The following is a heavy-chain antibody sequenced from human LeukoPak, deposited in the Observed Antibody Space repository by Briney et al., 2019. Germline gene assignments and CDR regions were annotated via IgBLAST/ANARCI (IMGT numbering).Heavy chain of an antibody. CDR2: IHYSDGTT. CDR3: AKGGGRPLDDAFDI. CDR1: GFSFGSYG. V-gene: IGHV3-23*01. Sequence: GSLRLSCVASGFSFGSYGMSWFRQAPGKGLEWVSTIHYSDGTTYYADSVKGRFTVSRDNSKNTLSLQMDSLRTEDTAVYYCAKGGGRPLDDAFDIWGQETMVTVSS. J-gene: IGHJ3*02.